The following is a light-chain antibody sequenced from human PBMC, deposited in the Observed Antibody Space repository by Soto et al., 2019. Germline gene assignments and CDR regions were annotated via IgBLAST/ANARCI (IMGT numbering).Light chain of an antibody. CDR1: QDVNNW. CDR3: QQYISYWT. V-gene: IGKV1-5*01. CDR2: DAS. J-gene: IGKJ1*01. Sequence: DIQMTQFPSALSASVGDRVTITCRASQDVNNWLAWYQHKPGKAPQLMIYDASVLETGVPSRFSGSGSGTEFTLAISGLQSDDFATYYCQQYISYWTFGTGTKVEVK.